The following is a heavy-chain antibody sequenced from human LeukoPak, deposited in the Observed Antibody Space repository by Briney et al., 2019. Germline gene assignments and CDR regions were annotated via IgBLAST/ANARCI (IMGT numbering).Heavy chain of an antibody. CDR3: AKSPVSSCRGSFCYPFDY. CDR1: GFTFSSYA. V-gene: IGHV3-23*01. J-gene: IGHJ4*02. CDR2: ISGSGGKT. Sequence: GSLRLSCAASGFTFSSYAMDWVRQAPGKGLEWVSTISGSGGKTSYADSVKGRFTISRDNSRNTVDLQMNILRAEDTAVYFCAKSPVSSCRGSFCYPFDYWGQGNLVTVSS. D-gene: IGHD2-15*01.